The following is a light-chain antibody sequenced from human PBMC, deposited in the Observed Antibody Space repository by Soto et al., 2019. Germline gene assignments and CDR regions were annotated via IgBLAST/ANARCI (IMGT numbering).Light chain of an antibody. CDR1: QSISSN. J-gene: IGKJ1*01. Sequence: EIVMTQSPATLSVSPGERATLSCRASQSISSNLAWYQQKPGQAPRLLIYGASTRATGIPARSSGSGSGTEFTLTISSLQSEDFAVYYCQQYNNRPPWTFGQGTKVEIK. CDR3: QQYNNRPPWT. CDR2: GAS. V-gene: IGKV3-15*01.